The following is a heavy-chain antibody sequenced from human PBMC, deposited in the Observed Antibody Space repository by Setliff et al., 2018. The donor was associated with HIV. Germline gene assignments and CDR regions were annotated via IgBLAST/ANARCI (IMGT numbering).Heavy chain of an antibody. D-gene: IGHD2-15*01. V-gene: IGHV4-4*07. CDR2: IYSSGST. CDR3: ARGARGWSQYFQH. CDR1: GGSISSFY. Sequence: PSETLSLTCTVSGGSISSFYWSWIRQPAGKGLEWIGRIYSSGSTIYNPSLRSRVTISVDSSKNQFSLKLSSVTAADTALYYCARGARGWSQYFQHWGQGTLVTVSS. J-gene: IGHJ1*01.